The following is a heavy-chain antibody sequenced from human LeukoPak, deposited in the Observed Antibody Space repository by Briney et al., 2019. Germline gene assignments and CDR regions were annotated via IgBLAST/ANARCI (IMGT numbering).Heavy chain of an antibody. Sequence: SGGSLRLSCAASGFTFSTYSMSWVRQAPGKGLEWVSYISSSSSTISYPDSVKGRFTISRDNAKNSLYLQMNNLRAEDTAVYYCARDSTWLLDYWGQGTLITVSS. D-gene: IGHD6-19*01. J-gene: IGHJ4*02. CDR1: GFTFSTYS. CDR3: ARDSTWLLDY. V-gene: IGHV3-48*01. CDR2: ISSSSSTI.